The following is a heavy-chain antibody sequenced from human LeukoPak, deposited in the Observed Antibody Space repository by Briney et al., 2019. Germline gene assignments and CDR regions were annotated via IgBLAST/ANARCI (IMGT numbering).Heavy chain of an antibody. CDR2: ISYDGSNK. CDR3: ARGELWLDY. D-gene: IGHD3-10*01. V-gene: IGHV3-30-3*01. CDR1: GFTFSSYA. Sequence: GGSLRLSCAASGFTFSSYAMHWVRQAPGKGLEWVAVISYDGSNKYYADSVKGRFTISRDNSKNTLYLQMNSLRAEDTAVYYCARGELWLDYWGQGTPVTVSS. J-gene: IGHJ4*02.